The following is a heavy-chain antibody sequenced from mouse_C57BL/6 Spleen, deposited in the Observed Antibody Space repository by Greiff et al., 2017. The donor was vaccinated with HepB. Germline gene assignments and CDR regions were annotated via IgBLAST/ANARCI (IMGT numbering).Heavy chain of an antibody. D-gene: IGHD1-1*01. CDR3: AREATVVATGWFAY. CDR1: GYSITSGYY. Sequence: EVQVVESGPGLVKPSQSLSLTCSVTGYSITSGYYWNWIRQFPGNKLEWMGYISYDGSNNYNPSLKNRISITRDTSKNQFFLKLNSVTTEDTATYYCAREATVVATGWFAYWGQGTLVTVSA. CDR2: ISYDGSN. J-gene: IGHJ3*01. V-gene: IGHV3-6*01.